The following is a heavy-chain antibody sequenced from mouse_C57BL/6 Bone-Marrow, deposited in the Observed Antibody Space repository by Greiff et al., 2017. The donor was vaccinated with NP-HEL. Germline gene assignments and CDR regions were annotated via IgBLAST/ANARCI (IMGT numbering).Heavy chain of an antibody. V-gene: IGHV1-69*01. Sequence: QVQLQQPGAELVMPGASVKLSCKASGYTFTSYWMHWVKQRPGQGLEWIGEIDPSDSYTNYNQKFKGKSTLTVDKSSSTAYMQLSSLTSEDSAVCYCARSGLYAYWGQGTLVTVSA. J-gene: IGHJ3*01. CDR3: ARSGLYAY. CDR2: IDPSDSYT. D-gene: IGHD3-1*01. CDR1: GYTFTSYW.